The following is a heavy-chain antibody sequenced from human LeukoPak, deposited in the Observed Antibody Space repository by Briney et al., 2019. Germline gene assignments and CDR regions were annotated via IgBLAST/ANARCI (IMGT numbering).Heavy chain of an antibody. CDR1: GGTFSSYG. V-gene: IGHV1-18*01. CDR3: ARIVYDFWSGYYYYYGMDV. Sequence: ASVKVSCKASGGTFSSYGISWVRQAPGQGLEWMGWISAYNGNTNYAQKLQGRVTMTTDTSTSTAYMELRSLRSDDTAVYYCARIVYDFWSGYYYYYGMDVWGQGTTVTVSS. J-gene: IGHJ6*02. CDR2: ISAYNGNT. D-gene: IGHD3-3*01.